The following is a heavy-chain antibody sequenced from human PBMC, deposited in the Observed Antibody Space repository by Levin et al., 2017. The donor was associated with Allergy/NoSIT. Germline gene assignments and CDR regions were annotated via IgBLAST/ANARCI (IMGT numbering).Heavy chain of an antibody. CDR3: ARDGLLWFGESQYYFDY. Sequence: GESLKISCAASGFTFSSYSMNWVRQAPGKGLEWVSYISSSSSTIYYADSVKGRFTISRDNAKNSLYLQMNSLRDEDTAVYYCARDGLLWFGESQYYFDYWGQGTLVTVSS. J-gene: IGHJ4*02. CDR1: GFTFSSYS. V-gene: IGHV3-48*02. D-gene: IGHD3-10*01. CDR2: ISSSSSTI.